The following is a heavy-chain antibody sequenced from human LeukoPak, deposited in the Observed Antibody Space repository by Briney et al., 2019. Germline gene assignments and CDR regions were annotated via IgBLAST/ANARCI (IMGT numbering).Heavy chain of an antibody. V-gene: IGHV3-74*01. CDR3: ARGLFLSGYLDAFDI. CDR1: GFTFSSSW. CDR2: VNGDGTGT. J-gene: IGHJ3*02. Sequence: PGGSLRLSCAASGFTFSSSWMHWVRQAPGKGLIWVSRVNGDGTGTIYADSVKGRCTISRDNSKNTLYLQMNSLRVEDTAVYYCARGLFLSGYLDAFDIWGQGTVVTVSS. D-gene: IGHD3-22*01.